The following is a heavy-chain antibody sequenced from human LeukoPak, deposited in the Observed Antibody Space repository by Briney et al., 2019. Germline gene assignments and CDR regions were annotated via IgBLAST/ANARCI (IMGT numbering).Heavy chain of an antibody. J-gene: IGHJ4*02. Sequence: PSETLSLACTVHGGSFSGYYWSWIRQPPGKGLEWIGEINHSGSTNYNPSLKSRVTILVDTSKNQFSLKLSSVTAADTAVYYCASGEDFDYWGQGTLVTVSS. CDR2: INHSGST. CDR3: ASGEDFDY. V-gene: IGHV4-34*01. CDR1: GGSFSGYY.